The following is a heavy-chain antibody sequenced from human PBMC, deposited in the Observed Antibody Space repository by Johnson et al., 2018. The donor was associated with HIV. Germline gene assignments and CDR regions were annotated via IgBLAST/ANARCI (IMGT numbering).Heavy chain of an antibody. D-gene: IGHD3-3*01. V-gene: IGHV3-20*04. CDR2: ISWHSGTI. CDR1: GFTFDDYG. J-gene: IGHJ3*02. Sequence: VQLVESGGGVVRPGGSLRLSCAASGFTFDDYGMSWVRQAPGKGLEWVSGISWHSGTIGYANSVKGRFTISRDNSKNTLYVQMISLRAEETAVYYCAKERSTYYNFWSGSAGNDAFDIWGQGTMVTVSS. CDR3: AKERSTYYNFWSGSAGNDAFDI.